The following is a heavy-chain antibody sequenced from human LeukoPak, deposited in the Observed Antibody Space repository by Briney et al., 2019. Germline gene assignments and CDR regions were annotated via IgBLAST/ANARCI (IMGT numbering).Heavy chain of an antibody. CDR2: IRYEGSNK. V-gene: IGHV3-30*02. CDR3: AREAAGYYYSSMAV. CDR1: GFTFSSYG. J-gene: IGHJ6*03. Sequence: GGSLRLPCAASGFTFSSYGMHWGRQAPGKGLEWGAFIRYEGSNKYYADSVKGGFTISRDNSKNTLYLQMNSLRDEDTAVYYCAREAAGYYYSSMAVWGKGTTVTVSS.